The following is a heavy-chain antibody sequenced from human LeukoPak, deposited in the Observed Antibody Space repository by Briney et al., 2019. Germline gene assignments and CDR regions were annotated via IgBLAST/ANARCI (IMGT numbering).Heavy chain of an antibody. J-gene: IGHJ4*02. CDR3: AKDRDCSSTGCYVFAN. Sequence: GGSLRLSCEASGFTFSAYAMTWVRQAPGKGLEWVSSIGSDNKPHYSESVKGRFAISRDNSKNTMYLQMNNLRAEDTAIYYCAKDRDCSSTGCYVFANWGQGTLVTVSS. D-gene: IGHD2-2*01. CDR1: GFTFSAYA. V-gene: IGHV3-23*01. CDR2: IGSDNKP.